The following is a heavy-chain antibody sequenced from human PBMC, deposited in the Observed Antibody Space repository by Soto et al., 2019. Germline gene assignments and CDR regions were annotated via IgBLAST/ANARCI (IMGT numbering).Heavy chain of an antibody. J-gene: IGHJ4*02. CDR3: AKSRYSDSSGDFYDY. CDR1: AFTFNNYA. D-gene: IGHD3-22*01. Sequence: GGSMRLSCAAHAFTFNNYAMSWVRQAPGKGLEWVSGIGGSGRTTYYADSVKGRFTISRDNSNNTLFLQMNSLRAEDTAVYYCAKSRYSDSSGDFYDYWGQGTLVTV. V-gene: IGHV3-23*01. CDR2: IGGSGRTT.